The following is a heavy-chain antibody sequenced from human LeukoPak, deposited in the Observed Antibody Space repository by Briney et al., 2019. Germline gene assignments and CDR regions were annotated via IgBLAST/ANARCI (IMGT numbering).Heavy chain of an antibody. J-gene: IGHJ5*02. V-gene: IGHV4-39*01. D-gene: IGHD3-10*01. Sequence: NPSETLSLTCIVSGGSLNSPNYHWGWIRQPPRKGLEWIGSIYYSGTTYYNPSLKSRLTISVDTSKNQFSLKLTSVTAADTAVYYCARHDYYGSLNWFDPWGQGTLITVSS. CDR3: ARHDYYGSLNWFDP. CDR1: GGSLNSPNYH. CDR2: IYYSGTT.